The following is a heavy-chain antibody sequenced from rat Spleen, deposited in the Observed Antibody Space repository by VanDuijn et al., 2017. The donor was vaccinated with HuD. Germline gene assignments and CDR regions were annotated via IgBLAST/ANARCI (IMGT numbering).Heavy chain of an antibody. Sequence: QVQLKESGPGLVQPSQTLSLICTVSGFSLISNSEHWVRQPPGKGLEWMGGIWGDGSTDYNSALKSRLTISRDTSKSQVFLKMNSLQTEDTGTYYCARHDYSGDVDFDYWGQGVMVTVSS. J-gene: IGHJ2*01. CDR1: GFSLISNS. V-gene: IGHV2-1*01. CDR2: IWGDGST. CDR3: ARHDYSGDVDFDY. D-gene: IGHD1-1*01.